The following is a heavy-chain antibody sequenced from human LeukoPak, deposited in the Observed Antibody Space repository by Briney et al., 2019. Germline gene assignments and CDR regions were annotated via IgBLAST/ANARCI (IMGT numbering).Heavy chain of an antibody. CDR1: GGSISSYY. CDR2: IYYSGST. J-gene: IGHJ5*02. D-gene: IGHD3-10*01. Sequence: SETLSLTCTVSGGSISSYYWSWIRQPPGKGLEWIGYIYYSGSTNYNPSLKSRVTISVDTSKNQFSLKLSSVTAADTAVYYCARVLLWFGEFTPGWFDPWGQGTLVTVSS. V-gene: IGHV4-59*12. CDR3: ARVLLWFGEFTPGWFDP.